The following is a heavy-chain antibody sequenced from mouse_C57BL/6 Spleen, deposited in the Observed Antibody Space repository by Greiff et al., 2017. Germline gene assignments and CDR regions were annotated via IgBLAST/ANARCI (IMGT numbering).Heavy chain of an antibody. CDR2: IYPGDGDT. V-gene: IGHV1-80*01. CDR3: TSGETYSSNPYFDY. J-gene: IGHJ2*01. D-gene: IGHD2-5*01. CDR1: GYAFSSYW. Sequence: VQLQQSGAELVKPGASVKISCKASGYAFSSYWMNWVKQRPGKGLEWIGQIYPGDGDTNYNGKFKGKATLTADKSSSTAYMQLSSLTSEDSAVYLGTSGETYSSNPYFDYWGQGTTLTVSS.